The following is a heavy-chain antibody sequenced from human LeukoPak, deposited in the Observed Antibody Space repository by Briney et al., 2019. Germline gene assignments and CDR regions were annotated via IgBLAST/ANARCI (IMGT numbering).Heavy chain of an antibody. J-gene: IGHJ1*01. V-gene: IGHV1-69*13. CDR3: TRGDTTGYAN. CDR1: GSSFSRNA. D-gene: IGHD3-16*01. CDR2: LVTKFATP. Sequence: SVKVSCKIFGSSFSRNALTWVRQTSGQGLEWMGGLVTKFATPRYAQKFQDRLTIVADDSIGYMELRRLTTEDTAVYYCTRGDTTGYANWGQGT.